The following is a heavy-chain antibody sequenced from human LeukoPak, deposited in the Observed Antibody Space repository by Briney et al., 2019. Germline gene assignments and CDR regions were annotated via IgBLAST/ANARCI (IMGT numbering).Heavy chain of an antibody. CDR1: GFTFSSYT. V-gene: IGHV3-21*01. CDR3: ARATDSSGYYPFDY. Sequence: GGSLRLSCAASGFTFSSYTMNWVRQAPGKGLEWFSSISSSTSYIYYADSVKGRFTISRDNAKNSLYMQMNSLRAEDTAVYYCARATDSSGYYPFDYWGQGTLVTVSS. J-gene: IGHJ4*02. D-gene: IGHD3-22*01. CDR2: ISSSTSYI.